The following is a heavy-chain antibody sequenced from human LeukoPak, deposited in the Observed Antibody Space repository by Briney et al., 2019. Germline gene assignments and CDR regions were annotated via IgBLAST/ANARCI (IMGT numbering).Heavy chain of an antibody. V-gene: IGHV3-74*01. CDR1: GFTFSSYW. CDR3: ARAAYSSTWYSRYFDL. J-gene: IGHJ2*01. Sequence: GGSLRLSCAASGFTFSSYWMHWVRQAPGKGLVWVSRINSDGSRTSYADSVKGRFTISRDNAKNTLYLQMNSLRAGDTAVYYCARAAYSSTWYSRYFDLWGRGTLVTVSS. D-gene: IGHD6-13*01. CDR2: INSDGSRT.